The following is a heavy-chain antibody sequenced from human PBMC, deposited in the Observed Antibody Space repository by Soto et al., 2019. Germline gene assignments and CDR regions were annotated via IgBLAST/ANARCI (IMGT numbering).Heavy chain of an antibody. CDR3: ARGGRRSPGMDV. Sequence: QVQLQESGPGLVKPSQTLSLTCTVSGGSVSSGGYYWSWIRQHPGKGLEWIGYIDYSGSTYYNPSLKIRVTIAVDTSKNQFSLKLSSVTASDTAVYYCARGGRRSPGMDVWGQGTTVTVSS. V-gene: IGHV4-31*03. J-gene: IGHJ6*02. CDR1: GGSVSSGGYY. CDR2: IDYSGST.